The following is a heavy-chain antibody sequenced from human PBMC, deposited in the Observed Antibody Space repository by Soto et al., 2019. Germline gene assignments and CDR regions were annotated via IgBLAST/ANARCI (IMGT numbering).Heavy chain of an antibody. Sequence: GASVKVSCKASGYTFTGYYMHWVRQAPGQGLEWMGWINPNSGGTNYAQKFQGWVTMTRDTSISTAYMELSRLRSDDTAVYYCAKIRYGSWSYYRNPSFDYWGQGTLVTVSS. J-gene: IGHJ4*02. CDR3: AKIRYGSWSYYRNPSFDY. D-gene: IGHD3-10*01. V-gene: IGHV1-2*04. CDR1: GYTFTGYY. CDR2: INPNSGGT.